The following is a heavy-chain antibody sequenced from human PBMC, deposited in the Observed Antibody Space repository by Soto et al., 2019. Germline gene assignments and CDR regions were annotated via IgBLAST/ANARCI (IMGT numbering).Heavy chain of an antibody. CDR3: AIILTGYSGYCYGMDV. J-gene: IGHJ6*02. CDR1: GGTFSSYA. D-gene: IGHD3-9*01. Sequence: SVKVSCKASGGTFSSYAISWVRQAPGQGLEWVGGIIPIFGTANYAQKFQGRVTITADESTSTAYMELSSLRSEDTAVYYCAIILTGYSGYCYGMDVWGQGTTVTSP. CDR2: IIPIFGTA. V-gene: IGHV1-69*13.